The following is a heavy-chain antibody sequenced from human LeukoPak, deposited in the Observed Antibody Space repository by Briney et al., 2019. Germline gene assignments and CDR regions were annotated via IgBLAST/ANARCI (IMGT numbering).Heavy chain of an antibody. CDR2: FDPEDGET. V-gene: IGHV1-24*01. CDR3: ARGGYYYGSGSYYGPNYYYYYMDV. D-gene: IGHD3-10*01. J-gene: IGHJ6*03. Sequence: ASVTVSCKVSGYTLTELSMHWVRQAPGKGLEWMGGFDPEDGETIYAQKFQGRVTMTEDTSTDTAYMELSSLRSEDTAVYYCARGGYYYGSGSYYGPNYYYYYMDVWGKGTTVTISS. CDR1: GYTLTELS.